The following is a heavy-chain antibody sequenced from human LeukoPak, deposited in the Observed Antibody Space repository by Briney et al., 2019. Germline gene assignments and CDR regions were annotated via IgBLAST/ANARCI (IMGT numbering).Heavy chain of an antibody. J-gene: IGHJ5*02. V-gene: IGHV3-15*01. CDR2: IKSKNVGGTT. CDR3: TSHAAFDP. Sequence: GGSLRLSCAASGFDFHNYVIHWVRQAPGKGLEWVGRIKSKNVGGTTDYAAPVKGRFTISRDDSKNTVYLQMNSLKIEDTAVYYCTSHAAFDPWGQGTLVTVSS. CDR1: GFDFHNYV.